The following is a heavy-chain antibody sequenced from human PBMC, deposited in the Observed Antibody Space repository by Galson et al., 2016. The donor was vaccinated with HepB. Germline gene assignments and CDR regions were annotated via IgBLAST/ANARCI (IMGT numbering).Heavy chain of an antibody. Sequence: SETLSLTCTVSGGSFSSHSYYWGWIRQPPGKGPEWIGNIYYTGSTYCNPSLKSRVTISVDTSKTQFSLKLRSVTAADTAVYYCARGESNYGGYFDNWGQGALVTVSS. V-gene: IGHV4-39*07. J-gene: IGHJ4*02. D-gene: IGHD4-11*01. CDR3: ARGESNYGGYFDN. CDR2: IYYTGST. CDR1: GGSFSSHSYY.